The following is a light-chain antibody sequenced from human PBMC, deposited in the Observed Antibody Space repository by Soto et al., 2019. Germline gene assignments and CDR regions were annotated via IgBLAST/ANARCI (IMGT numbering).Light chain of an antibody. CDR2: GAS. CDR1: QSVNSD. Sequence: ETVMTQSPATLSVSPGERATLSCRASQSVNSDLAWYQKKPGQAPRLLIYGASTRATGIPARSSGGGSGTEFTLTISSLQSEDFAVYYCQQNNNWPRTFGQGTKVDIK. V-gene: IGKV3-15*01. CDR3: QQNNNWPRT. J-gene: IGKJ1*01.